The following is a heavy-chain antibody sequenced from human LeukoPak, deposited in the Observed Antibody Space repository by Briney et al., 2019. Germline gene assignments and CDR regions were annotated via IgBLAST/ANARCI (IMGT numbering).Heavy chain of an antibody. J-gene: IGHJ4*02. CDR2: ISQSGSA. CDR3: ARGSVGDRLGH. V-gene: IGHV4-34*01. CDR1: GGSFSGYF. Sequence: PSETLSLTCAVYGGSFSGYFCSWIRQPPGKGLEWIGEISQSGSASSDPSLKGRVTISVDTSKNQFSLKLTSLTAADTAVYYCARGSVGDRLGHWGQGTLVTVSS. D-gene: IGHD3-16*01.